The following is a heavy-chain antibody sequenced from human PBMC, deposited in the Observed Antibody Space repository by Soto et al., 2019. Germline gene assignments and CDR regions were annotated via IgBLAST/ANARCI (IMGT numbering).Heavy chain of an antibody. D-gene: IGHD2-8*01. J-gene: IGHJ6*02. CDR3: ARGDSTDCSNGVCPFFYNHDMDA. V-gene: IGHV1-2*04. CDR1: GYSFTDYH. Sequence: GASVKVSCKASGYSFTDYHIHWVRQAPGQGLEWLGRINPKSGGTSTAQKFQGWVTMTTDTSISTASMELTRLTSDDTAIYYCARGDSTDCSNGVCPFFYNHDMDAWG. CDR2: INPKSGGT.